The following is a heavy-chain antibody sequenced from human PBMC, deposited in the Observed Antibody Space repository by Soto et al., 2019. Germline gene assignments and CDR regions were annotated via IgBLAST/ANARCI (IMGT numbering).Heavy chain of an antibody. CDR1: EFTFSTYA. CDR2: SSGSGVDT. D-gene: IGHD6-25*01. CDR3: AKSYSSDLYDYVDY. J-gene: IGHJ4*02. Sequence: GGSLRLSCAASEFTFSTYAMRWVRQAPGKGLDGFSASSGSGVDTYYAGSVKGRFTISIDTSKNTLYLQMNSLRAEDTALYYCAKSYSSDLYDYVDYWGQGTLVTVSS. V-gene: IGHV3-23*01.